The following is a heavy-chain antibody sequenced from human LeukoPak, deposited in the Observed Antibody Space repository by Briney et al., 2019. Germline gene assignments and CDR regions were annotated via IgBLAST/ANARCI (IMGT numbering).Heavy chain of an antibody. CDR1: GFTFDDYA. Sequence: PGGSLRLSCAVSGFTFDDYAMHWVRQVPGKGLEWVSGINWNSDSIGYADSVKGRFTISRDNAKNSLYLQMNGLTAEDTAVYYCARDPDDIVGANFDSWGQGTLVTVSS. CDR2: INWNSDSI. CDR3: ARDPDDIVGANFDS. D-gene: IGHD1-26*01. V-gene: IGHV3-9*01. J-gene: IGHJ4*02.